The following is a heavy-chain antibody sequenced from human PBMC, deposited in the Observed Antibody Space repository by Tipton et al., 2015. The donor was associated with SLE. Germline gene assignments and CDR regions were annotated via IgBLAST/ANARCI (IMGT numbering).Heavy chain of an antibody. CDR2: IYPRDSDT. D-gene: IGHD6-13*01. CDR3: ARHYEPAANFDF. J-gene: IGHJ4*02. CDR1: EYTFYTHW. Sequence: QSGAEVKKPGEFLKISCKGPEYTFYTHWISWVRQVPGKGLEWMGAIYPRDSDTRYSPTFQGQVTISADKSISAAYLEWNSLKASDTAMYFCARHYEPAANFDFWGQGTLVTVSS. V-gene: IGHV5-51*01.